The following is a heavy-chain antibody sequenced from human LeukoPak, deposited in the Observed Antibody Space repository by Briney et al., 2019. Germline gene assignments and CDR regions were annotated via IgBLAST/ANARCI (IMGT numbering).Heavy chain of an antibody. CDR1: GFIFSDYA. CDR3: ARDRNGGNTYYFDY. CDR2: ISGRSVYI. Sequence: GGSLRLSCAGSGFIFSDYAIIWVRQAPGKGLEWVSSISGRSVYINYADSVKGRFTISRDNAKNSLYLQMNSLRAEDTALYYCARDRNGGNTYYFDYWGQGTLVTVSS. V-gene: IGHV3-21*04. D-gene: IGHD4-23*01. J-gene: IGHJ4*02.